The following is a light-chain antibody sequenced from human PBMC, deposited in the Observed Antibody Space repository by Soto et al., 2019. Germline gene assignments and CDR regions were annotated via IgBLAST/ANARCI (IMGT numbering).Light chain of an antibody. CDR3: SSYAGSNWYV. CDR1: NSDVGGYNY. J-gene: IGLJ1*01. CDR2: EVN. V-gene: IGLV2-8*01. Sequence: QSLLPKPPSASGSPGQSVTISCTGTNSDVGGYNYVSWYQQYPGKAPKLIIYEVNERPSGVPDRFSGSKSGNTASLTVSGLQTADEADYYCSSYAGSNWYVFGTGTKVTVL.